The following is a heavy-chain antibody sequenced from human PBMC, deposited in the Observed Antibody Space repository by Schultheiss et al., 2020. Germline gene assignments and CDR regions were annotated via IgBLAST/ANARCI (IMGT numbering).Heavy chain of an antibody. Sequence: GGSLRLSCAASGFTFSSYAMHWVRQAPGKGLEWVSSISSSSSYIYYADSVKGRFTISRDNSKNTLYLQMNSLRAEDTAVYYCSSPGNGDYCMGYWGQGTLVTVSS. V-gene: IGHV3-21*01. CDR3: SSPGNGDYCMGY. D-gene: IGHD4-17*01. J-gene: IGHJ4*02. CDR2: ISSSSSYI. CDR1: GFTFSSYA.